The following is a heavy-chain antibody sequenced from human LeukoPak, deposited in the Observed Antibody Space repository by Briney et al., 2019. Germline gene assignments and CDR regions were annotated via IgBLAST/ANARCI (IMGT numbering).Heavy chain of an antibody. V-gene: IGHV1-8*02. Sequence: ASVKVSCKASGYTFTGYYMHWVRQAPGQGLEWMGWINPNSGNTGYAQKFQGRVTMTRNTSISTAYMELSSLRSDDTAVYYCARARPHYYGSGSYSPWFDPWGQGTLVTVSS. D-gene: IGHD3-10*01. CDR2: INPNSGNT. CDR1: GYTFTGYY. J-gene: IGHJ5*02. CDR3: ARARPHYYGSGSYSPWFDP.